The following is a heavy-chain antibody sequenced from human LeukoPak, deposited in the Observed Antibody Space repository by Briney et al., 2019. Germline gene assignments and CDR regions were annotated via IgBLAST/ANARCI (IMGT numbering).Heavy chain of an antibody. Sequence: GGSLRLSCAASGFTFSDYYMSWIRQAPGKGLEWVSYICDSGRAIYYADSVKGRFTISRDNAKNSVYLQMNNLGAEDTAVYYCARDRLGDYDHSGYYDKWGQGTLVTVSS. CDR1: GFTFSDYY. J-gene: IGHJ4*02. D-gene: IGHD3-22*01. CDR2: ICDSGRAI. CDR3: ARDRLGDYDHSGYYDK. V-gene: IGHV3-11*01.